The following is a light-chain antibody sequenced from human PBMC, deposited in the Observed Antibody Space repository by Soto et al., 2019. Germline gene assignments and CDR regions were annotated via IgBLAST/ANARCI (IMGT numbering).Light chain of an antibody. CDR1: QSVWSY. Sequence: EIVLTQSPATLSLSPGERATLSCRASQSVWSYLAWYQQKPGQASRVLFYDASNRATSIPARFSGSGSGTDFTLTIRSLEPEDFAVYYCQQRSNWPPMYTFGQGTKLEIK. V-gene: IGKV3-11*01. CDR2: DAS. CDR3: QQRSNWPPMYT. J-gene: IGKJ2*01.